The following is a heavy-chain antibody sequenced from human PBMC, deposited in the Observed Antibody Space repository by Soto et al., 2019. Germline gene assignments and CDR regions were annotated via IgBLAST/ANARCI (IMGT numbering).Heavy chain of an antibody. CDR1: GFTFSTYA. J-gene: IGHJ6*02. V-gene: IGHV3-23*01. D-gene: IGHD3-22*01. CDR2: ISGSGDST. Sequence: PGGSLRLSCAASGFTFSTYAMNWVRQAPGKGLEWVSGISGSGDSTYYADTVKGRFTVSRDNSKNTLYLQMNSLRAEDTAVYFCARYDSSGYYWPYYYYGMDVWGQGTTVTVSS. CDR3: ARYDSSGYYWPYYYYGMDV.